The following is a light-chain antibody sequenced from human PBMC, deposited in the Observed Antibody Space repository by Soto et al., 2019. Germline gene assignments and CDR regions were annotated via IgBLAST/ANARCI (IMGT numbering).Light chain of an antibody. Sequence: QSALTQPPSASGSPGQSVTISCTGTSSDVGGYNYVSWYQQHPGKAPKLMIYEVSKWPSGVPDRFSGSKSGNTASLTVSGLQAEDEADYYCSSYAGSNNRVVFGGGTQLTVL. V-gene: IGLV2-8*01. CDR1: SSDVGGYNY. J-gene: IGLJ2*01. CDR2: EVS. CDR3: SSYAGSNNRVV.